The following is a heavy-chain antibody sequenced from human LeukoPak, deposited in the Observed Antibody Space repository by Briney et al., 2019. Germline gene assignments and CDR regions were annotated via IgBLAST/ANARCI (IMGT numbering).Heavy chain of an antibody. D-gene: IGHD6-19*01. V-gene: IGHV4-61*02. CDR2: IYTSGST. J-gene: IGHJ4*02. CDR1: GGSISSGSYY. Sequence: SETLSLTCTVSGGSISSGSYYWSWIQQPAGKGLEWIGRIYTSGSTNYNPSLKSRVTISVDTSKNQISLKLSSVTAADTAVYYCATLAVAGTFDYWGQGTLVTVSS. CDR3: ATLAVAGTFDY.